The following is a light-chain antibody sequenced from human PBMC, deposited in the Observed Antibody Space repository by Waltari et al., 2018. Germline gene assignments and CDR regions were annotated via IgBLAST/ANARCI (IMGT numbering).Light chain of an antibody. J-gene: IGKJ1*01. CDR1: QCVSSSD. CDR2: GAS. V-gene: IGKV3-20*01. CDR3: QQYGRSSWT. Sequence: EIVLTQSPCTLSLSPGERDALSCRASQCVSSSDLAWYQQKPGQAPRLIIYGASSRATGIPDRFSGSGSGTDFTLAISRLEPEDFAVYYCQQYGRSSWTFGQGTKVEIK.